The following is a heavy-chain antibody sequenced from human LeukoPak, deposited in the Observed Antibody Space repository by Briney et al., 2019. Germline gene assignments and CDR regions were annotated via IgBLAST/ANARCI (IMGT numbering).Heavy chain of an antibody. CDR2: IYTSGST. CDR1: GGSISSGSYY. CDR3: AREGVVVPAAMKGFDY. Sequence: PSETLSLTCTVSGGSISSGSYYWSWIRQPAGKGLEWIGRIYTSGSTNYNPSLKSRVTISVDTSKNQFSLKLSSVTAADTAVYYCAREGVVVPAAMKGFDYWGQGTLVTVSS. J-gene: IGHJ4*02. D-gene: IGHD2-2*01. V-gene: IGHV4-61*02.